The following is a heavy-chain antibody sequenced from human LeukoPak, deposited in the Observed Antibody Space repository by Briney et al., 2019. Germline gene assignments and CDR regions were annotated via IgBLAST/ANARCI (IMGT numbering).Heavy chain of an antibody. J-gene: IGHJ4*02. Sequence: GGSLRLSCAASGFTFSSYGMHWVRQAPGKGLEWVAFIRYDGSNKYYADSVKGRFTISRDDSKNTLYLQMNSLRAEDTAVYYCATVTDYYDSSGYFFGGRGSIFDYWGQGTLVAVSS. CDR2: IRYDGSNK. V-gene: IGHV3-30*02. CDR1: GFTFSSYG. CDR3: ATVTDYYDSSGYFFGGRGSIFDY. D-gene: IGHD3-22*01.